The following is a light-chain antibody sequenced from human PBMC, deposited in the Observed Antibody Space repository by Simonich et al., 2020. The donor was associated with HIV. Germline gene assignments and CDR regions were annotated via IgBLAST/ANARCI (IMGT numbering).Light chain of an antibody. J-gene: IGKJ4*01. CDR3: QQYYSTPLT. V-gene: IGKV4-1*01. CDR1: QSFLNRSNNKNY. Sequence: DIVMTQSPDSLTVSLGESATINSKSSQSFLNRSNNKNYLAWYQQKPRQPPKLLIYWASTRESGVPDRFSGSGSGTDFNLTISSLQAEDVAVYYCQQYYSTPLTFGGGTKVEIK. CDR2: WAS.